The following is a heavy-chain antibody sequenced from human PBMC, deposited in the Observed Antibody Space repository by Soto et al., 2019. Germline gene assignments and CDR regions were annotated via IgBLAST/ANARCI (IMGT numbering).Heavy chain of an antibody. Sequence: GGSLRLSCAASGFTFSSYGMHWVRQAPGKGLEWVAVIWYDGSNKYYADSVKGRFTISRDNSKNTLYLQMNSLRAEDTAVYYCARDRRRSYQPQYYYYYGMDVWGQGTTVTVSS. D-gene: IGHD1-26*01. V-gene: IGHV3-33*01. CDR3: ARDRRRSYQPQYYYYYGMDV. J-gene: IGHJ6*02. CDR2: IWYDGSNK. CDR1: GFTFSSYG.